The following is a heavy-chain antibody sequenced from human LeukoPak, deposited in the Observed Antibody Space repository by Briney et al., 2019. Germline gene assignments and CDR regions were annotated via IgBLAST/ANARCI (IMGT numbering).Heavy chain of an antibody. CDR2: IDTGGSYI. CDR1: GFTVTSYG. Sequence: GGSLRLSCTASGFTVTSYGMNWVRQAPGKGLEWVSFIDTGGSYIYYGDSLKGRVTISRDNAKNSLYLQMNGLRAEDTAVYYCARGRSITLLRGVAMSDGFDIWGQGAMVTVSS. V-gene: IGHV3-21*01. CDR3: ARGRSITLLRGVAMSDGFDI. J-gene: IGHJ3*02. D-gene: IGHD3-10*01.